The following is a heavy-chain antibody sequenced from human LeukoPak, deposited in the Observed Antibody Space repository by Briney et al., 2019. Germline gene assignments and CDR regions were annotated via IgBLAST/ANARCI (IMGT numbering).Heavy chain of an antibody. V-gene: IGHV3-30*18. J-gene: IGHJ6*03. CDR3: AKDLGSSYYYYMDV. CDR2: ISIGGRIK. CDR1: GFAFSSFS. Sequence: GGSLRLSCAASGFAFSSFSLHWVRQAPGQGPEWLTVISIGGRIKYFGDSVKGRFTISRDDSKNTVYLEMNSLRAEDTAVYYCAKDLGSSYYYYMDVWGKGTTVTVSS.